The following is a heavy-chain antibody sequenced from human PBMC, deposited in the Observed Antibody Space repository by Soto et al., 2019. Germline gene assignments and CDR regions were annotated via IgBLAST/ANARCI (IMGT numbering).Heavy chain of an antibody. CDR1: GFTFSSYG. V-gene: IGHV3-33*01. CDR2: IWYDGSNK. CDR3: ARDSTWIQLDY. Sequence: QVQLVESGGGVVQPGRSLRLSCAASGFTFSSYGMHWVRQAPGKGLEWVAVIWYDGSNKYYADSVKGRFTISRDNSKNTLYLQMNSLRAEDTAVYYCARDSTWIQLDYWGQGTLVTVSS. D-gene: IGHD5-18*01. J-gene: IGHJ4*02.